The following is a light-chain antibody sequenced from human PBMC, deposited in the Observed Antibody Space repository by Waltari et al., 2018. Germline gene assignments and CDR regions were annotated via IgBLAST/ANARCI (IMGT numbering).Light chain of an antibody. CDR1: QSISSY. CDR3: QQSYSTPRT. Sequence: DIQMTQSPSSLSASVGDRVTITCRASQSISSYLNWYQQKPGDAPKLLIYAASSLQSGVPSRFSGSGSGTDLTLTISSLQPEDFATYYCQQSYSTPRTFGQGTKVEIK. V-gene: IGKV1-39*01. CDR2: AAS. J-gene: IGKJ1*01.